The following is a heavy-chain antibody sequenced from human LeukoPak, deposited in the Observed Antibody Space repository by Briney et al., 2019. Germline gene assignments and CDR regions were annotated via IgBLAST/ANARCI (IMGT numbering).Heavy chain of an antibody. J-gene: IGHJ4*02. CDR2: ISSSSSYI. V-gene: IGHV3-21*01. CDR3: ARESPFDWLYFDY. Sequence: ETLSLTCAVSGGSISSSNWWSWVRPPPGKGLEWVSSISSSSSYIYYADSVKGRFTISRDNAKNSLYLQMNSLRAEDTAVYYCARESPFDWLYFDYWGQGTLVTVSS. D-gene: IGHD3-9*01. CDR1: GGSISSSN.